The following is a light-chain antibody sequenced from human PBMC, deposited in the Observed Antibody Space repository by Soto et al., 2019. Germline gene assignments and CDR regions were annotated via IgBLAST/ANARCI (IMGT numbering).Light chain of an antibody. Sequence: IQATQSPSSLSASVGDRVTITCRASQDIRSSLAWYQQKPGKAPTLLIYAASTLQSGVPSRFSVSGFGTDFTLTISSLQAEDFASYYCQQLRSYPSTFGGGTKVEIK. CDR1: QDIRSS. V-gene: IGKV1-9*01. CDR2: AAS. J-gene: IGKJ4*01. CDR3: QQLRSYPST.